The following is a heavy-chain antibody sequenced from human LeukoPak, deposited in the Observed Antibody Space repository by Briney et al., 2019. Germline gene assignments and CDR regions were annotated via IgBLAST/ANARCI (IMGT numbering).Heavy chain of an antibody. CDR3: AKEGIAVSGWLIDY. CDR1: GFTFSSYA. D-gene: IGHD6-19*01. Sequence: GGSLRLSCAASGFTFSSYAMSWVRQAPGKGLEWVSAISGIGGSTYYADSVKGRFTISRDNSKNTLYLQMNSLRAEDTAVYYCAKEGIAVSGWLIDYWGQGTLVTVSS. J-gene: IGHJ4*02. V-gene: IGHV3-23*01. CDR2: ISGIGGST.